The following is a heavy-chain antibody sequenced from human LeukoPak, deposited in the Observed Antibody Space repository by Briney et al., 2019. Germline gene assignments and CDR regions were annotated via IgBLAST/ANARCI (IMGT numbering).Heavy chain of an antibody. Sequence: GGSLRLSCAASGFTVSSNYMSWVRQAPGKGLEWVSVIYSGGSTYYVDSVKGRFTISRDNSKNTLYLQMNSLRAEDTAVYYCARETVGYCTNGVCSGWFDPWGQGTLVTVSS. D-gene: IGHD2-8*01. CDR1: GFTVSSNY. CDR3: ARETVGYCTNGVCSGWFDP. J-gene: IGHJ5*02. V-gene: IGHV3-53*01. CDR2: IYSGGST.